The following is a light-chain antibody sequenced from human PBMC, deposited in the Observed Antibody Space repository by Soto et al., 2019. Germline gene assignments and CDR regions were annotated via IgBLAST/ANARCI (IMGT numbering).Light chain of an antibody. CDR3: EQYKGYPWT. Sequence: DIQMTQSPSTLSASVGDRVTIPCRASQSISSRLARYQQKPGKVPKLLIYKAFTLENGVPSRFSGSESGTEFTLTINSLQPDDVATDYCEQYKGYPWTFGQGTKVEIK. J-gene: IGKJ1*01. CDR1: QSISSR. CDR2: KAF. V-gene: IGKV1-5*03.